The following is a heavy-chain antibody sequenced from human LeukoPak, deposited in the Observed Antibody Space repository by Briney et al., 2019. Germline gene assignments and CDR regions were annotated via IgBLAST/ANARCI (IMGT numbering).Heavy chain of an antibody. CDR2: ISISSSYI. Sequence: GGSLRLSCAASGFTFSSYSMNWVRQAPGKGLEWVSSISISSSYIYYADSVKGRFTISRDNAKNSLYLQMNSLRAEDTAVYYCARDARDSSSWYPLYYYYYYYMDVWAKGPRSPSP. CDR3: ARDARDSSSWYPLYYYYYYYMDV. D-gene: IGHD6-13*01. CDR1: GFTFSSYS. V-gene: IGHV3-21*01. J-gene: IGHJ6*03.